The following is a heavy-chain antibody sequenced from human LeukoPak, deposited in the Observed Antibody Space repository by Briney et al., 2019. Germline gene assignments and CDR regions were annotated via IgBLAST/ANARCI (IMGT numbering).Heavy chain of an antibody. V-gene: IGHV3-7*01. CDR3: AVEGVPADIDAFDV. CDR1: AFTFSSYW. CDR2: IKKDGSEK. Sequence: PGGSLRLSCAASAFTFSSYWMSWVRQAPGKGLEWVANIKKDGSEKYYVDSVKGRFTISRDNAKKSLYLQMNSLRAEDTAVYYCAVEGVPADIDAFDVWGQGTMVTVSS. J-gene: IGHJ3*01. D-gene: IGHD2-2*01.